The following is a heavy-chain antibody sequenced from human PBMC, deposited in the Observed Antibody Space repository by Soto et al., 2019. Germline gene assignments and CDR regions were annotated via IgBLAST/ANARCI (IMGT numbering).Heavy chain of an antibody. J-gene: IGHJ4*02. V-gene: IGHV3-23*01. CDR1: GFTFSHA. CDR2: ISGSGGIT. D-gene: IGHD3-10*01. Sequence: GGSLRLSCAASGFTFSHAMSWVRQAPGKGLEWVSGISGSGGITYYADSVKGRFTISRDNSKKTLYLQMNSLRAEDTAVYYCAKDYYGSETNYFDYWGQGTLVTVSS. CDR3: AKDYYGSETNYFDY.